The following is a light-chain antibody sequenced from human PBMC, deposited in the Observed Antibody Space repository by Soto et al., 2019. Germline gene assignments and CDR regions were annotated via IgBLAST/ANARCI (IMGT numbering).Light chain of an antibody. CDR1: QSVSSN. J-gene: IGKJ5*01. CDR3: QHYGRSPIT. Sequence: EIVLTQSPGTLSLSPGERATLSFRASQSVSSNLAWYQHKPGQAPRLLISGASSRATGIPDRFSGSGSATDFTLTISRLEPEDFALYYCQHYGRSPITFGQGTRLEIK. V-gene: IGKV3-20*01. CDR2: GAS.